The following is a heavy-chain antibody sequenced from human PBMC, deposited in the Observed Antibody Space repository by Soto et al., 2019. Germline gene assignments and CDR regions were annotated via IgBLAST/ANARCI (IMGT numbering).Heavy chain of an antibody. Sequence: SVKVSCKASGGTFSTYTITWVRQAPGQGLEWMGRIIPIIGIINYAQKFRGRVTISADKFTGTAYMELTGLRSDDTAVYYCARDLPLDDPAITQYGGGRNYYYYGMDVWGQGTTVTVSS. V-gene: IGHV1-69*04. CDR3: ARDLPLDDPAITQYGGGRNYYYYGMDV. J-gene: IGHJ6*02. D-gene: IGHD2-15*01. CDR1: GGTFSTYT. CDR2: IIPIIGII.